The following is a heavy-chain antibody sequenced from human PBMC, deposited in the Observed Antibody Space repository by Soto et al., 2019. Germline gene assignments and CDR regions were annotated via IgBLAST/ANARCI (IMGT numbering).Heavy chain of an antibody. CDR3: ARATAGSWYFDY. Sequence: SETLSLTCTVSGASITNYYWSWIRQPPGKGLEWIAYIYYSGSTNYNPSLKSRVTISIDTSKTQFSLKLSSVTAADTAMYYCARATAGSWYFDYWGQGTLVTVSS. CDR2: IYYSGST. D-gene: IGHD2-15*01. V-gene: IGHV4-59*12. J-gene: IGHJ4*02. CDR1: GASITNYY.